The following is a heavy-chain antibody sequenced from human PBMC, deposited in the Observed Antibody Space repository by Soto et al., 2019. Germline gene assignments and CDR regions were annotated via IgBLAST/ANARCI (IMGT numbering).Heavy chain of an antibody. D-gene: IGHD2-2*03. V-gene: IGHV4-34*01. CDR2: INHSGST. J-gene: IGHJ5*02. CDR3: ARDGYFSSTSCYVWFDP. Sequence: QVQLQQWGAGLLKPSETLSLTCAVYGGSFSGYYWSWIRQPPGKGLEWIGEINHSGSTNYNPSLKSRVTISVDTSKNQFSLKLSSVTAADTAVYYCARDGYFSSTSCYVWFDPWGQGTLVTVSS. CDR1: GGSFSGYY.